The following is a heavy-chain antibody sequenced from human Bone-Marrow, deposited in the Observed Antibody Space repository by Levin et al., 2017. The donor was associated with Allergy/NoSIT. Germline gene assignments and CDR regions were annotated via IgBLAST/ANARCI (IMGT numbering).Heavy chain of an antibody. Sequence: PGGSLRLSRAASGFTFDDYVMSWVRQAPGKGLEWVSGINWNGGSTGYADSVKGRFSIFRDNAKNSLFLQMDSLRAEDTAFDYCARGMAGSGSYYNSHELDFWGQGTQVTVSS. V-gene: IGHV3-20*04. CDR1: GFTFDDYV. D-gene: IGHD3-10*01. CDR3: ARGMAGSGSYYNSHELDF. CDR2: INWNGGST. J-gene: IGHJ4*02.